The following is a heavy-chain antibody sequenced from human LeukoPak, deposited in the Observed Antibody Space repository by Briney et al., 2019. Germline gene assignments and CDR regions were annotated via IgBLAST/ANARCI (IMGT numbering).Heavy chain of an antibody. CDR1: GYTFTSYG. D-gene: IGHD3-10*01. J-gene: IGHJ4*02. Sequence: ASVKVSCKASGYTFTSYGISWVRQAPGQGLEWMGWINPNSGGTNYAQKFQGRVTMTRDTSISTAYMELSRLRSDDTAVYYCARPYFYGELFDYWGQGTLVTVSS. V-gene: IGHV1-2*02. CDR2: INPNSGGT. CDR3: ARPYFYGELFDY.